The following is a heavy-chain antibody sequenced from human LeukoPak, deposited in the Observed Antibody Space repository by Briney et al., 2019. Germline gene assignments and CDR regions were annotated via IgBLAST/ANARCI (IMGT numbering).Heavy chain of an antibody. J-gene: IGHJ4*02. V-gene: IGHV3-49*04. CDR2: IRSKAYGGTT. D-gene: IGHD2-21*02. Sequence: GGSLRLSCAASGFTFNTYAMSWVRQAPGKGLEWVGFIRSKAYGGTTEYAASVRGRFTISRDDSKSIAYLQMNSLKTEDTAVYYCTREGYYCGGDCYSDYWGQGTLVTVSS. CDR1: GFTFNTYA. CDR3: TREGYYCGGDCYSDY.